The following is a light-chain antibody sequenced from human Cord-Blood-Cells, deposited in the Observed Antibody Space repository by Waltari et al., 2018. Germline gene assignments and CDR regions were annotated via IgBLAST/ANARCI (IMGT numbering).Light chain of an antibody. CDR3: QQDYNVPLT. CDR2: GAS. J-gene: IGKJ4*01. V-gene: IGKV3D-7*01. CDR1: KSVSSSY. Sequence: EILMTQSPPTLSLSPGERATLSCRASKSVSSSYLSWYQQKPGQAPRLLIYGASTRATGIPARCSGSGSGTDFTLTISSLQPEDFEVYYCQQDYNVPLTFGGGTKVEIK.